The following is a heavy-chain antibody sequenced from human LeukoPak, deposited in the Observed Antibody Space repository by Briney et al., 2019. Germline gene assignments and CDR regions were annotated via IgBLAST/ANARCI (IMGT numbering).Heavy chain of an antibody. Sequence: GGSLRLSCAASGFTVSNNYMSWVRQAPGKGLEWVSLIYSGGSTDYADSVKGRFTISRDNAKNSLYLQMNSLRDEDTAVYYCARAFGLTDYWGQGTLVTVSS. D-gene: IGHD3/OR15-3a*01. CDR3: ARAFGLTDY. CDR2: IYSGGST. J-gene: IGHJ4*02. CDR1: GFTVSNNY. V-gene: IGHV3-53*01.